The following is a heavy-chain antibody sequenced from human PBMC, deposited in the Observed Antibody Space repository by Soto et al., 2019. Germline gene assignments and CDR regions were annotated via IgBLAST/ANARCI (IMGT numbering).Heavy chain of an antibody. J-gene: IGHJ6*02. Sequence: XESLKISWKGSGYSFTSYWISWVRQMPGKGLEWMGRIDPSDSYTNYSPSFQGRVTISADKSISTAYLQWSSLKASDTAMYYCARLKRGGNYYGMDVWGQGTTVTVSS. CDR1: GYSFTSYW. CDR2: IDPSDSYT. CDR3: ARLKRGGNYYGMDV. V-gene: IGHV5-10-1*01.